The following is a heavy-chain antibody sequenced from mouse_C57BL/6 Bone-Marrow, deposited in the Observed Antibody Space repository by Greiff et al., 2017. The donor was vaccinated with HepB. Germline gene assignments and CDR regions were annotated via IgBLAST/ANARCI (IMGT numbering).Heavy chain of an antibody. V-gene: IGHV5-16*01. CDR3: AREEFYYGSSYFDY. D-gene: IGHD1-1*01. J-gene: IGHJ2*01. Sequence: EVQVVESEGGLVQPGSSMKLSCTASGFTFSGYYMAWVRQVPEKGLEWVANINHDGSSTYYLDSLKSRFIISRDNAKNILYLQMSSLKSEDTATYYCAREEFYYGSSYFDYWGQGTTLTVSS. CDR2: INHDGSST. CDR1: GFTFSGYY.